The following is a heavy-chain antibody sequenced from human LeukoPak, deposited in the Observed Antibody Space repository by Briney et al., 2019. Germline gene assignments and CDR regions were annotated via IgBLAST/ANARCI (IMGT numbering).Heavy chain of an antibody. CDR2: ISSSGSTI. V-gene: IGHV3-48*03. CDR3: ARVSTFTIFGVVIMGYAFDI. J-gene: IGHJ3*02. Sequence: GGSLRLSCAASGFTFSSYEMNWVRQAPGKGLEWVSYISSSGSTIYYADSVKGRFTISRDNAKNSLYLQMNSLRAEDTAVYYCARVSTFTIFGVVIMGYAFDIWGQGTMVTVSS. D-gene: IGHD3-3*01. CDR1: GFTFSSYE.